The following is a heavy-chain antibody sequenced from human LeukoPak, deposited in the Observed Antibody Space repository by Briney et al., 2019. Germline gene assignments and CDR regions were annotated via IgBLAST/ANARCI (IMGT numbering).Heavy chain of an antibody. V-gene: IGHV1-8*03. CDR1: GYTFTSFD. CDR3: ARGPPDIYYYYYMDV. Sequence: GASVKVSCKASGYTFTSFDITWVRQVTGQGLEWMGWMNPNSGNTDYAHKFQGRVTITRNTSISTAYLELSSLRSEDTAVYYCARGPPDIYYYYYMDVWGKGTTVTVSS. CDR2: MNPNSGNT. J-gene: IGHJ6*03.